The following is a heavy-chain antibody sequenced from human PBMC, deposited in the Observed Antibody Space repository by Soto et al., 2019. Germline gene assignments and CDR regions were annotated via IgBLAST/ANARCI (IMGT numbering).Heavy chain of an antibody. Sequence: GGSLRLSCAASGFTFSSYGMHWVRQAPGKGLEWVAVISYDGSNKYYADSVKGRFTISRDNSKNTLYLQMNSLRAEDTAVYYCAKDRSEWELRSPFDYWGQGTLVTVSS. J-gene: IGHJ4*02. D-gene: IGHD1-26*01. V-gene: IGHV3-30*18. CDR2: ISYDGSNK. CDR1: GFTFSSYG. CDR3: AKDRSEWELRSPFDY.